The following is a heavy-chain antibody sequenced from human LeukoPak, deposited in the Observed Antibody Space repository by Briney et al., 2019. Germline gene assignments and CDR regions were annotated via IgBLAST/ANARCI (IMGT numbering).Heavy chain of an antibody. Sequence: SETLSLTCAVYGGSFSGYYWSWIRQPPGKGLEWIGEINHSGSTNYNPSLKSRVTISVDTSKNQFSLKLSSVTAADTAVYYCARQVGFLEWFHYYYYYYMDVWGKGTTVTVSS. CDR2: INHSGST. V-gene: IGHV4-34*01. J-gene: IGHJ6*03. CDR1: GGSFSGYY. CDR3: ARQVGFLEWFHYYYYYYMDV. D-gene: IGHD3-3*01.